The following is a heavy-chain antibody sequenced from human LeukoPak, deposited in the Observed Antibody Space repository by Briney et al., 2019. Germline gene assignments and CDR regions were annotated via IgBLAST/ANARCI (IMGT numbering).Heavy chain of an antibody. CDR2: INHSGST. CDR3: ARGLKGRWLQFPFDY. Sequence: SETLSLTCAVYGGSFSGYYWSRIRQPPGKGLEWIGEINHSGSTNYNPSLKSRVTISVDTSKNQFSLKLSSVTAADTAVYYCARGLKGRWLQFPFDYWGQGTLVTVSS. V-gene: IGHV4-34*01. D-gene: IGHD5-24*01. J-gene: IGHJ4*02. CDR1: GGSFSGYY.